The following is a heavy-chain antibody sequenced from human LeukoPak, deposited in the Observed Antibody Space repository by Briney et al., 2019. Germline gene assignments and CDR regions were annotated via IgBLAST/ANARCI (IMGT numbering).Heavy chain of an antibody. D-gene: IGHD6-19*01. CDR1: GFTFNRHA. CDR3: AKDGVGTSGWRI. Sequence: GGPLTLSCSVSGFTFNRHAMHWVRQAPGKGLEWVAFIWYDGSNKYYADSVKGRFTISRDNSKNTLHLQMNSLRGEDTAVYYCAKDGVGTSGWRIWGQGTLVTVSS. CDR2: IWYDGSNK. V-gene: IGHV3-30*02. J-gene: IGHJ4*02.